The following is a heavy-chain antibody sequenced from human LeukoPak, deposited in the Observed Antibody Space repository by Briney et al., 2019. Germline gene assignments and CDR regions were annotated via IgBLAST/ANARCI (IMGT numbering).Heavy chain of an antibody. V-gene: IGHV1-2*02. CDR1: AYTFTSHY. J-gene: IGHJ4*02. Sequence: ASVTVSFKSSAYTFTSHYIHLVRQAPGQGLEHVGWINPANGGTNYAQKFQGRVIITRDTSISTAYMQLSSLTSDDTAVYYCARSPSGQLDYWGRGTLVSVSS. CDR2: INPANGGT. D-gene: IGHD1-1*01. CDR3: ARSPSGQLDY.